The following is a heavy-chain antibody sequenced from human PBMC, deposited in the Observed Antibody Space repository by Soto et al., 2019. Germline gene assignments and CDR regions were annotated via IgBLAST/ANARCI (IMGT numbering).Heavy chain of an antibody. CDR1: GGSITSYY. D-gene: IGHD1-1*01. Sequence: SETLSLTCTVAGGSITSYYWSWTRQPPGKGLEWIGYIDYSGSTKYNPSLESRGTISIDTSKNQVSLKLISVTAADTAIYYCASVINWTVFDYWGQGTLVT. CDR2: IDYSGST. CDR3: ASVINWTVFDY. J-gene: IGHJ4*02. V-gene: IGHV4-59*01.